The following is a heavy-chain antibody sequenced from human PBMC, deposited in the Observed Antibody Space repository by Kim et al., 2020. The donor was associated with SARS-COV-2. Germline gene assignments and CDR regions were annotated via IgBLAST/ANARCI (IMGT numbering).Heavy chain of an antibody. V-gene: IGHV4-39*01. Sequence: SETLSLTCPVSGGSISSSSYYWGWIRQPPGKGLEWIGSIYYSGSTYYNPSLKSRVTISVDTSKNQFSLKLSSVTAADTAVYYCARQVYGDYSLFDYWGQGTLVTVSS. CDR1: GGSISSSSYY. CDR3: ARQVYGDYSLFDY. D-gene: IGHD4-17*01. J-gene: IGHJ4*02. CDR2: IYYSGST.